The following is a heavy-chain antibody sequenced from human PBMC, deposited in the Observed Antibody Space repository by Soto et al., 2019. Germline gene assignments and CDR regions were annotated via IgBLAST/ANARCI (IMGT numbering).Heavy chain of an antibody. J-gene: IGHJ6*02. Sequence: QVQLVQSGAEVKKPGASVKVSCKASGYTFTSYYMHWVRQAPGQGLEWMGIINPSGGSTSYAQKFQCRVTMTRDTSTSTVYMELSSLRSEDTAVYYCARDHKTGTTDYYYGMYVWGQGTTVTVSS. CDR1: GYTFTSYY. CDR2: INPSGGST. CDR3: ARDHKTGTTDYYYGMYV. D-gene: IGHD1-7*01. V-gene: IGHV1-46*01.